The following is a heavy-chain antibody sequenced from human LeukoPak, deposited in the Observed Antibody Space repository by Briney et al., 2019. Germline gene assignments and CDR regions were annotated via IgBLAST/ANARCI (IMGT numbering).Heavy chain of an antibody. CDR1: GGTFSSYA. V-gene: IGHV1-24*01. CDR2: FDPEDGET. Sequence: EASVKVSCKASGGTFSSYAISWVRQAPGQGLEWMGGFDPEDGETIYAQKFQGRVTMTEDTSIDTAYMELSSLRSEDTAVYYCATDYGGGYSYGNLDYWGQGTLVTVSS. D-gene: IGHD5-18*01. J-gene: IGHJ4*02. CDR3: ATDYGGGYSYGNLDY.